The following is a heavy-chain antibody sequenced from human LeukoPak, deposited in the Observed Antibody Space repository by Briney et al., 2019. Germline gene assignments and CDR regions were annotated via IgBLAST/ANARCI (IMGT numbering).Heavy chain of an antibody. V-gene: IGHV1-18*04. J-gene: IGHJ4*02. CDR1: GYTFTNYG. CDR2: ISAYNGNT. D-gene: IGHD3-9*01. Sequence: GASVKVSCKASGYTFTNYGISWVRQAPGQGLEWMGWISAYNGNTNYAQKLQGRVTMTTDTSMSTAYMEVRSLRSDDTAVYYCARETGSYKGNYFDYWGQGTLVTVSS. CDR3: ARETGSYKGNYFDY.